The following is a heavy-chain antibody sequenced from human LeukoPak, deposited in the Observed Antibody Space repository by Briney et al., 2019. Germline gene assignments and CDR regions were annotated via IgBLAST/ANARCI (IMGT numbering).Heavy chain of an antibody. J-gene: IGHJ4*02. CDR2: IYHSGST. V-gene: IGHV4-61*01. D-gene: IGHD6-19*01. CDR3: ARGSAWYFVY. Sequence: SETLSLTCTVSGDSVSSGSSYWSWIRQPPGEGLQWLGYIYHSGSTNYNPSLKSRVTISVDTSKNQFSLKLSSVTTADTAVYYCARGSAWYFVYWGQGTLVTVSS. CDR1: GDSVSSGSSY.